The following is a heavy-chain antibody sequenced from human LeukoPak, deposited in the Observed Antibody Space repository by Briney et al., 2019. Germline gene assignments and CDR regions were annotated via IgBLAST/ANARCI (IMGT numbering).Heavy chain of an antibody. D-gene: IGHD6-19*01. Sequence: TPGGSLRLSCAASGFTFSSYSMNWVRQAPGKGLEWVGRIKSKTDGGTTDYAAPVKGRFTISRDDSKNTLYLQMNSLKTEDTAVYYCTLEFSGWYGTDYWGQGTLVTVSS. CDR1: GFTFSSYS. J-gene: IGHJ4*02. V-gene: IGHV3-15*01. CDR2: IKSKTDGGTT. CDR3: TLEFSGWYGTDY.